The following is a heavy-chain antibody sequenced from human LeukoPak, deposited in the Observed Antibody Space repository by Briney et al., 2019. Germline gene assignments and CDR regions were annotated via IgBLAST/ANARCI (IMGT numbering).Heavy chain of an antibody. V-gene: IGHV3-43D*03. Sequence: PGGSLRLSCAASGFTFDDYAMHWVRQAPGKGLEWVSLISWDGGSTYYADSVKGRFTISRDNSKNSLYLQMNSLRAEDTALYYCAKIRGRGGDFDYWGQGTLVTVSS. J-gene: IGHJ4*02. CDR1: GFTFDDYA. CDR3: AKIRGRGGDFDY. CDR2: ISWDGGST. D-gene: IGHD3-10*01.